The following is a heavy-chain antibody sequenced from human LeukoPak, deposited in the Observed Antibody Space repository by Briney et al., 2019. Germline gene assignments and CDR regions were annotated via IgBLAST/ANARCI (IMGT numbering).Heavy chain of an antibody. J-gene: IGHJ1*01. CDR2: ISGSGGST. CDR1: GFTFSSYA. V-gene: IGHV3-23*01. D-gene: IGHD2-15*01. CDR3: TKSVEYCTSGSCRAEYFQH. Sequence: GGSLRLSCAASGFTFSSYAMRWVRQSPGKGLEWVSAISGSGGSTYYADSVRGRFTISRDNSKNTLYLQMSSLRAEDTAVYYCTKSVEYCTSGSCRAEYFQHWSQGTLVTVSS.